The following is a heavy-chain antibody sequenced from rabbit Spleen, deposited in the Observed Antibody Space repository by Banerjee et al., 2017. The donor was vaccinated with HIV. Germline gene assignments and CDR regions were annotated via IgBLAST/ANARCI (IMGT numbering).Heavy chain of an antibody. CDR1: GFDFSGYG. Sequence: QEQLVESGGGLVQPGGSLKVSCKASGFDFSGYGVSWVRQAPGKGLEWIGYIDPVFGSTNYATWVNGRFSISRTSSTTVTLRMTSLTAADRATYFCARAIVPWLGLTRLDLWGQGTLVTVS. CDR3: ARAIVPWLGLTRLDL. CDR2: IDPVFGST. J-gene: IGHJ3*01. V-gene: IGHV1S39*01. D-gene: IGHD4-1*01.